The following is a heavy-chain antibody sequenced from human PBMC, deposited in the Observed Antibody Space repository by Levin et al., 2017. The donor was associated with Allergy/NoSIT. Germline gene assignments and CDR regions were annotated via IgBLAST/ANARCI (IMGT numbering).Heavy chain of an antibody. D-gene: IGHD3-16*01. CDR1: GFTFSNYG. Sequence: GGSLRLSCAASGFTFSNYGFHWVRQAPGKGLEWVAAVSSDGSDIRFADSVKGRFTMSRDNSNNTLHLQMNRLRADDTAFYYCARAGTETFFYWYYGMDVWGQGTTVTVSS. V-gene: IGHV3-30*04. J-gene: IGHJ6*02. CDR3: ARAGTETFFYWYYGMDV. CDR2: VSSDGSDI.